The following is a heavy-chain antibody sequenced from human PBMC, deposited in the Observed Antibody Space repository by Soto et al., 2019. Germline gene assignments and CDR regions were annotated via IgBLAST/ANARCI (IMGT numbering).Heavy chain of an antibody. J-gene: IGHJ6*02. V-gene: IGHV3-66*04. Sequence: GGSLRLSCTASGFTFGNYAMSWVRQAPGKGLEWVSVIYSGGSTYYADSVKGRFTISRDNSKNTLYLQMNSLRAEDTAVYYCARQIHYYGMDVWGQGTTVTVSS. CDR3: ARQIHYYGMDV. CDR2: IYSGGST. CDR1: GFTFGNYA.